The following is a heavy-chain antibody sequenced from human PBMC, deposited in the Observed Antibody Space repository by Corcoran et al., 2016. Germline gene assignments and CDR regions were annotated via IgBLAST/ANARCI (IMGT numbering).Heavy chain of an antibody. CDR1: GYSFTSYW. CDR3: ARGPGSGWTPFDY. J-gene: IGHJ4*02. CDR2: IYPGSSDT. D-gene: IGHD6-19*01. Sequence: EVQLVQSGAEVNKPGESLTISCKGSGYSFTSYWIGWVRPMPGKGLEWMGIIYPGSSDTRYSPSFQGQVTISADKSISTAYLQWSSRTASDTAMYYCARGPGSGWTPFDYWGQGTLVTVSS. V-gene: IGHV5-51*01.